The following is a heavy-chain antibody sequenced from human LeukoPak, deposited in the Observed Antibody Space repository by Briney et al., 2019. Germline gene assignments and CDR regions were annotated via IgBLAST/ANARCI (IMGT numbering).Heavy chain of an antibody. Sequence: ASVKVSCKASGYTFIGHYMHWVRQAPGHGLEWMGWFSPKTGGSHFAQKFRGRVAMTTDTSISTAYLELSSLRSDDTAVYYCVRDSGGSYYYPSDYWGQGTLVTVSS. D-gene: IGHD1-26*01. J-gene: IGHJ4*02. V-gene: IGHV1-2*02. CDR1: GYTFIGHY. CDR3: VRDSGGSYYYPSDY. CDR2: FSPKTGGS.